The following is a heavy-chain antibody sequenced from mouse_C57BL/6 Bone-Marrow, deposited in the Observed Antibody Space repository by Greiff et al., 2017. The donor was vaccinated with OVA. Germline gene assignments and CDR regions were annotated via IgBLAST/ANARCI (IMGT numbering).Heavy chain of an antibody. CDR3: AREGYDYYYAMDY. CDR2: INYDGSST. D-gene: IGHD2-4*01. CDR1: GFTFSDYY. V-gene: IGHV5-16*01. J-gene: IGHJ4*01. Sequence: EVQRVESEGGLVQPGSSMKLSCTASGFTFSDYYMAWVRQVPEKGLEWVANINYDGSSTYYLDSLKSRFIISRDNAKNILYLQMSSLKSEDTATYYCAREGYDYYYAMDYWGQGTSVTVSS.